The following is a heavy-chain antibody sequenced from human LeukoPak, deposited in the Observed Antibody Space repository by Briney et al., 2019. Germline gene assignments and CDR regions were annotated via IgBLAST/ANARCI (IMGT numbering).Heavy chain of an antibody. J-gene: IGHJ4*02. CDR2: IYYSGST. CDR1: GGSISSYY. V-gene: IGHV4-59*01. D-gene: IGHD4-23*01. CDR3: ARATRLAYGGNSYYFDY. Sequence: SETLSLTCTVSGGSISSYYWSWIRQPPGKGLEWIGYIYYSGSTNYNPSLKSRVTIPVDTSKNQFSLKLSSLTAADTAVYYCARATRLAYGGNSYYFDYWGQGTLVTVSS.